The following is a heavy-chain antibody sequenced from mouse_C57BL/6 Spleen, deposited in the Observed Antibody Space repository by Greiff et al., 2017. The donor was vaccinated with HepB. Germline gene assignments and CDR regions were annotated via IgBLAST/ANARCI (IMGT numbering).Heavy chain of an antibody. V-gene: IGHV5-12*01. CDR2: ISNGGGST. CDR1: GFTFSDYY. CDR3: ARRGFYYYGSSWYFDV. D-gene: IGHD1-1*01. Sequence: EVNVVESGGGLVQPGGSLKLSCAASGFTFSDYYMYWVRQTPEKRLEWVAYISNGGGSTYYPDTVKGRFTISRDNAKNTPYLQMSRLKSEDTAMYYCARRGFYYYGSSWYFDVWGTGTTVTVSS. J-gene: IGHJ1*03.